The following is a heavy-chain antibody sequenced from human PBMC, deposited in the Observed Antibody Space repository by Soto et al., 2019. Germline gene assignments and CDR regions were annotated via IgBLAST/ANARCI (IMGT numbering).Heavy chain of an antibody. CDR1: GFTFDDYA. D-gene: IGHD5-18*01. Sequence: EVPLVESGGGLVRPGRSLRLSCAASGFTFDDYAMHWVRQAPGKGLEWVSRISWNSGSIGYADSVKGRFTISRDNAKNSLYLQMNSLRAEDTALYYCAKAVGSYGNFDYWGQGTLVTVSS. CDR3: AKAVGSYGNFDY. V-gene: IGHV3-9*01. CDR2: ISWNSGSI. J-gene: IGHJ4*02.